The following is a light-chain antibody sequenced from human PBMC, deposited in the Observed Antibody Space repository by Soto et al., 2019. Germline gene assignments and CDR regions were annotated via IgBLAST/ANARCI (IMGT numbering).Light chain of an antibody. J-gene: IGLJ1*01. Sequence: QSALTQPASVSGSPGQSITISCTGTSSDVGFHNYVSWYQQVPGKAPRLMIFDVTNRPAGISNRFSGSKSGNTASLTISGLQPEDEADYFCSSFTSTSTYVFGTGTKLTVL. CDR2: DVT. CDR1: SSDVGFHNY. CDR3: SSFTSTSTYV. V-gene: IGLV2-14*03.